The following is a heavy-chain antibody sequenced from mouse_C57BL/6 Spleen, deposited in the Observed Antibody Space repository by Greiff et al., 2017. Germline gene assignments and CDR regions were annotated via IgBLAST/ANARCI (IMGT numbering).Heavy chain of an antibody. V-gene: IGHV1-74*01. D-gene: IGHD2-2*01. Sequence: QVQLQQPGAELVKPGASVKVTCKASGYTFTSYWMHWVKQRPGQGLEWIGRIHPSASDTNYNQKFKGTATLTVDKSSSTAYMQLSSLTSADSAVYYCAMGGDDDYAMDYGGQGTSVTVSS. CDR3: AMGGDDDYAMDY. CDR1: GYTFTSYW. CDR2: IHPSASDT. J-gene: IGHJ4*01.